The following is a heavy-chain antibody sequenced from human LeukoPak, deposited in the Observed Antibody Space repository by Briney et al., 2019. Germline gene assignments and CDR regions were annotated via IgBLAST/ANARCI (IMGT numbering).Heavy chain of an antibody. CDR2: INPNSGDT. V-gene: IGHV1-2*02. CDR3: ARVPSMIRGVVNYGMDV. CDR1: GYSFTGYF. D-gene: IGHD3-10*01. J-gene: IGHJ6*02. Sequence: ASVKVSCKTSGYSFTGYFMHWVRQAPGQGLEWMGWINPNSGDTKYAQRFQGRVTMTRDTSINTAYMELRRLTSDDTAVYYCARVPSMIRGVVNYGMDVWGQGTTVTVSS.